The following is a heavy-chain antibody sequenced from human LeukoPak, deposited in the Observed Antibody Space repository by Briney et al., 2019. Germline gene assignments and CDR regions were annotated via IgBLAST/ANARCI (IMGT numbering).Heavy chain of an antibody. D-gene: IGHD3-10*01. CDR1: GYTFTSYD. J-gene: IGHJ5*02. CDR2: MNPESGDT. V-gene: IGHV1-8*01. Sequence: ASVTVSCKASGYTFTSYDINWVRQAPGQGPEWMGWMNPESGDTGYSQKFQGRVFITRDTSINTAYMELSSLGSDDTAVYYCARAGRGSRSSWFDPWGQGTLVIVSS. CDR3: ARAGRGSRSSWFDP.